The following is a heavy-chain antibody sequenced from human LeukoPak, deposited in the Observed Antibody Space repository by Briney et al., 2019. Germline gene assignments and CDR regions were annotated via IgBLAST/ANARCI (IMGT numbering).Heavy chain of an antibody. J-gene: IGHJ3*01. CDR3: ARPLGRGAAYDV. CDR2: IIPTYHKA. Sequence: ASVKVSCQATGGRFYNDVISWVRQAPGQGLEWMGEIIPTYHKANYEQKFQGRVTITADESVATVYMDIRSLRSEDTAVYFCARPLGRGAAYDVWGQGTMVIVSS. D-gene: IGHD1-26*01. V-gene: IGHV1-69*01. CDR1: GGRFYNDV.